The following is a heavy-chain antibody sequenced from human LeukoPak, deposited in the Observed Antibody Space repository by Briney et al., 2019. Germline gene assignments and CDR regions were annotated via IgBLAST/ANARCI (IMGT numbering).Heavy chain of an antibody. Sequence: TGGSLRLSCAASGFTFSSYAMHWVRQAPGKGLEWVAAISYDASDKYYADSMKGRFTISRDNSKNSLYLQMSSLRPDDTAVYYCARVLGAYESYWGQGTLVTVSS. J-gene: IGHJ4*02. CDR2: ISYDASDK. CDR1: GFTFSSYA. D-gene: IGHD5-12*01. CDR3: ARVLGAYESY. V-gene: IGHV3-30-3*01.